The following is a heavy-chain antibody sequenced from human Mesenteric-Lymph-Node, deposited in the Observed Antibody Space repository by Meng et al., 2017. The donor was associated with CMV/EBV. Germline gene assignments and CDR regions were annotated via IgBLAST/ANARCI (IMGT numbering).Heavy chain of an antibody. CDR3: ARGLSDLCSSTSCSMGLGIQLWVSFDY. CDR2: INHSGST. D-gene: IGHD2-2*01. Sequence: LSLTCAVYGGSFSGYYWSWIRQPPGKGLEWIGEINHSGSTNYNPSLKSRVTISVDTSKNQFSLKLSSVTAADTAVYYCARGLSDLCSSTSCSMGLGIQLWVSFDYWGQGTLVTVSS. CDR1: GGSFSGYY. V-gene: IGHV4-34*01. J-gene: IGHJ4*02.